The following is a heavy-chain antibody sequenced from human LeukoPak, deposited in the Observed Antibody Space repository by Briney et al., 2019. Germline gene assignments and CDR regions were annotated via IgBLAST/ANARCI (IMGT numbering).Heavy chain of an antibody. CDR1: GYTFSSYG. CDR3: ARWPMADFDY. V-gene: IGHV1-18*01. CDR2: SSPYNGNT. J-gene: IGHJ4*02. Sequence: ASVKVSCKTSGYTFSSYGLTWMRQAPGQGPEWLGWSSPYNGNTNYAQKFQGRVTMTTDTSTSTAYMELRSLRSDDTAVYYCARWPMADFDYWGQGTLVTVSS. D-gene: IGHD3-10*01.